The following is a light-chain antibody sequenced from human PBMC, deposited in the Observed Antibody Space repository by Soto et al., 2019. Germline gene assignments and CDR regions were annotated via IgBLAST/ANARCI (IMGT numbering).Light chain of an antibody. CDR2: GAS. CDR3: QQYNNWYT. Sequence: EIVMTQSPATLSVSPGERATLSCRASQSVSSNLAWYLQKPGQAPRLLIYGASTRATGIPARFSDSGSGTEFTLTISSLQSEDFAVYYCQQYNNWYTFGQGTKLEIK. J-gene: IGKJ2*01. CDR1: QSVSSN. V-gene: IGKV3-15*01.